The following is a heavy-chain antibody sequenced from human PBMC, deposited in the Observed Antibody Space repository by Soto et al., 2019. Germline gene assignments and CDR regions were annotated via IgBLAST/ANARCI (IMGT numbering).Heavy chain of an antibody. Sequence: EVQLVESGGGLVQSGRSLRLSCAASGFTFDDYAMHWVLQAPGKGLEWVSGIGWNSFSIGYADSVKGRFTMSRDNAKNSLYLQMNSLRPEDTALYYCAKSRSSGWSPPDYWGQGTLVTVSS. CDR3: AKSRSSGWSPPDY. CDR2: IGWNSFSI. D-gene: IGHD6-19*01. J-gene: IGHJ4*02. CDR1: GFTFDDYA. V-gene: IGHV3-9*01.